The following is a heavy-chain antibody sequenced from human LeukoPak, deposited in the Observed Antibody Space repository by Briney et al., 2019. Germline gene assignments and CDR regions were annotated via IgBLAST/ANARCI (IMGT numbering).Heavy chain of an antibody. CDR2: IYSGGST. CDR1: GFTVSSNY. D-gene: IGHD6-19*01. J-gene: IGHJ3*02. Sequence: TGGSLRLSCAASGFTVSSNYMSWVRQAPGKGLEWVSVIYSGGSTYYADSVKGRFTISRDNSKNTLYLQMNSLRAEDTAVYYCARDLGPYSSGLTDAFDIWGQGTMVTVSS. V-gene: IGHV3-53*01. CDR3: ARDLGPYSSGLTDAFDI.